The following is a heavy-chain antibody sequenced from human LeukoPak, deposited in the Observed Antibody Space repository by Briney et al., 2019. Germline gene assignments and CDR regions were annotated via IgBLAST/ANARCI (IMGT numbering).Heavy chain of an antibody. J-gene: IGHJ6*03. D-gene: IGHD5-18*01. CDR3: ARLRAGRDTNYYYYMDV. CDR1: GGTFSSYA. Sequence: SVKVSCKASGGTFSSYAISWVRQAPGQGLEWMGGIIPIFGTANYAQKFQGRVTITADESTSTAYMELSSLRSEDTAVYYCARLRAGRDTNYYYYMDVWGKGTTVTVSS. V-gene: IGHV1-69*01. CDR2: IIPIFGTA.